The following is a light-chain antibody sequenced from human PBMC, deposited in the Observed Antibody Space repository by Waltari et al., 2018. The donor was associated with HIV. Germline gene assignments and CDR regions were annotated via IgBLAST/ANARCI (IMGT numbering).Light chain of an antibody. J-gene: IGKJ2*01. CDR3: QQYYDSPYT. CDR1: QSLLYTSNNRNY. V-gene: IGKV4-1*01. Sequence: DIVMTQSPDSLAVSLGERATINCKSSQSLLYTSNNRNYLSWFQQKPGQPPKLLIYLASTRESGVPDRFSGNGSGTDFTLTISSLQAEDVAVYYCQQYYDSPYTFGQGTKLEIK. CDR2: LAS.